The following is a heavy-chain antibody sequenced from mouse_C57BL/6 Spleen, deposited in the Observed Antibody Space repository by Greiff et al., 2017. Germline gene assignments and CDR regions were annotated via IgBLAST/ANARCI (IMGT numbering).Heavy chain of an antibody. CDR1: GYTFTDYN. D-gene: IGHD1-1*01. CDR3: ARLEITTVVALDY. Sequence: VQLQQSGPELVKPGASVKIPCKASGYTFTDYNMDWVKQSHGKILEWIGDINPNNGGTIYNQKFKGKATLTVDKSSSTAYMELRSLTSEDTAVYYCARLEITTVVALDYWGQGTTLTVSS. J-gene: IGHJ2*01. V-gene: IGHV1-18*01. CDR2: INPNNGGT.